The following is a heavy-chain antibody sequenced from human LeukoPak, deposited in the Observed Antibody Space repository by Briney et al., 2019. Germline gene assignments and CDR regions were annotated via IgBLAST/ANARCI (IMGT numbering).Heavy chain of an antibody. V-gene: IGHV1-18*01. CDR3: ARVGVGRGESSSWYFLVDY. Sequence: ASVKVSCKASGYTFTSYGISWVRQAPGQGLEWMGWISAYNGNTNYAQKLQGRVTMTTDTSTSTAYMELRSLRSDDTAVYYCARVGVGRGESSSWYFLVDYWGQGTLVTVSP. CDR2: ISAYNGNT. D-gene: IGHD6-13*01. CDR1: GYTFTSYG. J-gene: IGHJ4*02.